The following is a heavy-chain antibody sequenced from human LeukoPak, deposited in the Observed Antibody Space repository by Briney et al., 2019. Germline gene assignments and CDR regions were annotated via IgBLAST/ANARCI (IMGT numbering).Heavy chain of an antibody. D-gene: IGHD4-17*01. V-gene: IGHV3-30*04. CDR3: ARDTDDYGDYRYDY. CDR1: GFTFSSYA. J-gene: IGHJ4*02. Sequence: GRSLRLSCAASGFTFSSYAMHWVRQAPGKGLEWVAVISYDGSNKYYADSVKGRFTISRDNSKNTLYLQMNSLRAEDTAVYYCARDTDDYGDYRYDYWGQGTLVTVSS. CDR2: ISYDGSNK.